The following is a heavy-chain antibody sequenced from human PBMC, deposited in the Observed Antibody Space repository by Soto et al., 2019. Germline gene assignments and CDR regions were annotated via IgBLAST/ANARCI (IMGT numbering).Heavy chain of an antibody. Sequence: PSETLSLTCAVYGGSFSGYYWSWIRQPPGKGLEWIGEINHSGSTNYNPSLKSRVTISVDTSKNQFSLKLSSVTAADTAVYYCARGRRGYSSSWYFDYWGQGTLVTVLL. CDR3: ARGRRGYSSSWYFDY. V-gene: IGHV4-34*01. J-gene: IGHJ4*02. CDR2: INHSGST. CDR1: GGSFSGYY. D-gene: IGHD6-13*01.